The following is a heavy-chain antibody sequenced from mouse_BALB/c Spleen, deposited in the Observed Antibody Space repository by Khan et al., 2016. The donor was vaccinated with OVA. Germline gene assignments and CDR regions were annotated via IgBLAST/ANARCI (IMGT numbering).Heavy chain of an antibody. Sequence: QIQLVQSGAELARPGASVKLSCKASGYTFTSYWMQFIKQRPGQGLEWIGTIYPGDGDTRYTQKFKGKATLTADTSSSTAYMQLSSLASEDSAVYYCARGGTARASWFAYWGQGTLVTVSA. D-gene: IGHD3-1*01. V-gene: IGHV1-87*01. CDR3: ARGGTARASWFAY. J-gene: IGHJ3*01. CDR1: GYTFTSYW. CDR2: IYPGDGDT.